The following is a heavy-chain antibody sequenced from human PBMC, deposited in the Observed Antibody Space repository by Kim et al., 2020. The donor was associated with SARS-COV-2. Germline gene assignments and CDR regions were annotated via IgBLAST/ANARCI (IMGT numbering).Heavy chain of an antibody. CDR2: IYYSGST. V-gene: IGHV4-39*01. CDR3: ARQAYCGGDCYLGRLGNELDY. CDR1: GGSISSSSYY. J-gene: IGHJ4*02. D-gene: IGHD2-21*02. Sequence: SETLSLTCTVSGGSISSSSYYWGWIRQPPGKGLEWIGSIYYSGSTYYNPSLKSRVTISVDTSKNQFSLKLSSVTAADTAVYYCARQAYCGGDCYLGRLGNELDYWGQGTLVTVSS.